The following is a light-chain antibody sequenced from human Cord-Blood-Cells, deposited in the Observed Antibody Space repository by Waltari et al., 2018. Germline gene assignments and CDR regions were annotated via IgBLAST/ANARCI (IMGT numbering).Light chain of an antibody. J-gene: IGKJ4*01. CDR2: DAS. CDR1: QSVSSY. Sequence: EIVLTQSPATLSLSPGEIATLSCRASQSVSSYLAWYQQKPGQAPRLLIYDASNMATGIPARFSGSGSGTDFTLTISSLEPEDFAVYYCQQRSNWPLTFGGGTKVEIK. V-gene: IGKV3-11*01. CDR3: QQRSNWPLT.